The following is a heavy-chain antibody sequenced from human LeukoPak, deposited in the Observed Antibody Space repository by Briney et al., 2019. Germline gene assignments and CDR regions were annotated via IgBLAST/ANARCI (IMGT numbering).Heavy chain of an antibody. Sequence: PSETLSLTCTVSGHSINSGYYWGWIRQPPGKGLEWIGSIYHSGSTYYNPSLKSRVTISVDTSKNQFFLRLSSVTAADTAVYFCAKDRYLYSSGWYSAFDIWGQGTMVTVSS. V-gene: IGHV4-38-2*02. CDR1: GHSINSGYY. CDR3: AKDRYLYSSGWYSAFDI. D-gene: IGHD6-19*01. CDR2: IYHSGST. J-gene: IGHJ3*02.